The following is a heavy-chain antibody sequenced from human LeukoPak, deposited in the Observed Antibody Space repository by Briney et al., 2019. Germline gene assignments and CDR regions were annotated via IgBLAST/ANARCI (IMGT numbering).Heavy chain of an antibody. V-gene: IGHV1-18*01. Sequence: ASVKVSCKASGYTFTSYGISWVRQAPGQGLEWMGWISAYNGNTNYAQKLQGRVTMTTDTSTSTAYMELRSLRSDDTAVYYCARLLKVRGVTANNWFDPWGQGTLVTVSS. CDR2: ISAYNGNT. D-gene: IGHD3-10*01. CDR1: GYTFTSYG. J-gene: IGHJ5*02. CDR3: ARLLKVRGVTANNWFDP.